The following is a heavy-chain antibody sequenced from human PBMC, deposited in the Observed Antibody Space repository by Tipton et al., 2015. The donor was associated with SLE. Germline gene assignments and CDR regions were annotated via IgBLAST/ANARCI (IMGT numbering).Heavy chain of an antibody. D-gene: IGHD6-6*01. CDR2: IYTKGDT. Sequence: TLSLTCTVSGGSINSGTYYWSWIRKPAGKGLEWIGRIYTKGDTNYKPSLKSRVTISLDTSKNQFSLKLDSVTAADTAVHYCARGPPVASYYYYMDVWGKGTTVTVSS. V-gene: IGHV4-61*02. CDR1: GGSINSGTYY. J-gene: IGHJ6*03. CDR3: ARGPPVASYYYYMDV.